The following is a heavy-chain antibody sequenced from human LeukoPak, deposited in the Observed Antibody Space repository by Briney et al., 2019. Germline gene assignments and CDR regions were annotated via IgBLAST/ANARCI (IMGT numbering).Heavy chain of an antibody. CDR3: AREGLTSTPNNAFDI. V-gene: IGHV3-33*07. CDR2: IWSDENKK. CDR1: GFTFSSYG. J-gene: IGHJ3*02. Sequence: GGSLRLSCAASGFTFSSYGMYWVRQAPGKGLEWVAVIWSDENKKFYADSVKGRFTISRDNFKSTLYLQMDSLRVEDTAVYYCAREGLTSTPNNAFDIWGQGSVVTVSS. D-gene: IGHD4-23*01.